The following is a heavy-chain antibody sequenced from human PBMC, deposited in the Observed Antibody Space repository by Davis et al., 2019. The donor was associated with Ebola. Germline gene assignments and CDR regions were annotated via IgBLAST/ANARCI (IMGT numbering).Heavy chain of an antibody. D-gene: IGHD5-12*01. CDR1: GGSISSYY. V-gene: IGHV4-4*07. CDR2: IYTSGST. CDR3: AREIADIVATIPGHFDY. J-gene: IGHJ4*02. Sequence: PSETLSLTCTVSGGSISSYYWSWIRQPAGKGLEWIGHIYTSGSTNYNPSLKSRVTISVDTSKNQFSLKLSSVTAADTAVYYCAREIADIVATIPGHFDYWGQGTLVTVSS.